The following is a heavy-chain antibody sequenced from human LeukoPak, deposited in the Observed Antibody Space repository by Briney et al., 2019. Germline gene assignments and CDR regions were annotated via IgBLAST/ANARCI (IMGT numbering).Heavy chain of an antibody. D-gene: IGHD1-14*01. CDR2: ISSSGSYI. V-gene: IGHV3-21*01. CDR1: RFTFSSYS. CDR3: ARVGPRVNPDYYYYYMDV. J-gene: IGHJ6*03. Sequence: GGSLRLSCAASRFTFSSYSMNWVRQAPAKGLEGGSSISSSGSYIYYADSVKGRFTISRDNAKNSLYLQMNSLRAEDTAVYYCARVGPRVNPDYYYYYMDVWGKGPQSPST.